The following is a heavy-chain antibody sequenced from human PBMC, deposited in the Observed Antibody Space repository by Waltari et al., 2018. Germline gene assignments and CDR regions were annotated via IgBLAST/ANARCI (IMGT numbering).Heavy chain of an antibody. D-gene: IGHD4-17*01. CDR3: ARFPYAGTTDGE. J-gene: IGHJ4*02. V-gene: IGHV3-74*01. CDR2: IKSDGTVT. Sequence: EVRLAESGGGLVQPGGSVSLSCVGSGFAFSRSWIHWVRQAPGKGLMWLSRIKSDGTVTFYADSVRGRFIISRDNAKNTAYLQMNSLTDDDTAIYYCARFPYAGTTDGEWGQGTLITVSS. CDR1: GFAFSRSW.